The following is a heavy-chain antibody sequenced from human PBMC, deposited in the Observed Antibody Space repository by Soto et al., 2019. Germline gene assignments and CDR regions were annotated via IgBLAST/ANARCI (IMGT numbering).Heavy chain of an antibody. D-gene: IGHD2-21*02. CDR3: PGPVMVTVYGMDV. CDR1: GYTFTGYY. CDR2: INPNSGGT. V-gene: IGHV1-2*02. J-gene: IGHJ6*02. Sequence: ASVKVSCKASGYTFTGYYMHWVRQAPGQGLEWMGWINPNSGGTNYAQKFQGRVTMTRDTSISTAYMELSRLRSDDTAVYYCPGPVMVTVYGMDVWAQGTTVTVSS.